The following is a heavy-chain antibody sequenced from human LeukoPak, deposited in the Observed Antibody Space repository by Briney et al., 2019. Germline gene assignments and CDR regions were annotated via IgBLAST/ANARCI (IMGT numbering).Heavy chain of an antibody. J-gene: IGHJ4*02. V-gene: IGHV3-21*06. Sequence: GGSLRLSCSGSGFNFTMSAMSWVRQAPGKGLAWVSSITSGSSYINYADSVKGRFTISRDNAKNSLYLQMNSLRAEDTAVYYCARAYDSSSSFDYWGQGTLVTVSS. CDR3: ARAYDSSSSFDY. CDR2: ITSGSSYI. D-gene: IGHD3-22*01. CDR1: GFNFTMSA.